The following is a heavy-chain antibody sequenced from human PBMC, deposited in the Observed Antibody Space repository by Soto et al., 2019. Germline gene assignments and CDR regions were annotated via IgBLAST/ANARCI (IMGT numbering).Heavy chain of an antibody. J-gene: IGHJ6*02. Sequence: PGESLKISCKGSGYSFTSYWIGWVRQMPGKGLEWMGIIYPGDSDTRYSPSFQGQVTISADKSISTAYLQWSSLKASDTAMYYCARSRQQLVPHAPYYYYGMDVWGQGTTVTVSS. CDR2: IYPGDSDT. V-gene: IGHV5-51*01. CDR3: ARSRQQLVPHAPYYYYGMDV. D-gene: IGHD6-13*01. CDR1: GYSFTSYW.